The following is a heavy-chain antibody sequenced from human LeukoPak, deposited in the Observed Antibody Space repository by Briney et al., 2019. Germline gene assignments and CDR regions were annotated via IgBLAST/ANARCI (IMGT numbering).Heavy chain of an antibody. CDR1: GGSISSYY. CDR2: IYYSGST. CDR3: ARDRYSGSYDDAFDI. J-gene: IGHJ3*02. V-gene: IGHV4-59*01. D-gene: IGHD1-26*01. Sequence: SETLSLTCTVSGGSISSYYWSWIRQPPGKGLEWIGYIYYSGSTNYNPSLKSRVTISVDTSKNQFSLKLSSVTAADTAVYYCARDRYSGSYDDAFDIWGQGTMVTVSS.